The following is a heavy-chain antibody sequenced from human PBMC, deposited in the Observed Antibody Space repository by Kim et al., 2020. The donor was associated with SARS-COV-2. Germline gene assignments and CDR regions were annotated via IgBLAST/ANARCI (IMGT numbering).Heavy chain of an antibody. CDR3: SSLYSSSWGWGLDV. Sequence: GGSLRLSCAASGFTFSSYAMSWVRQAPGKGLEWVSAISGSGGSTYYADSVKGRFTISRDNSKNTLYLQMNSLRAEDTAVYYCSSLYSSSWGWGLDVWGQGTTVTVSS. CDR1: GFTFSSYA. CDR2: ISGSGGST. V-gene: IGHV3-23*01. J-gene: IGHJ6*02. D-gene: IGHD6-13*01.